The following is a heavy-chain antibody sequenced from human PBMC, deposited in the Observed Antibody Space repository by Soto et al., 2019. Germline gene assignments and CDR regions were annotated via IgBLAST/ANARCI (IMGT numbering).Heavy chain of an antibody. J-gene: IGHJ5*02. Sequence: GVSLRLAGASSRFQFRTRAMSGVRQAPGKGLEWVASIRPGGDSTYYADSGKGRLAVSRDNSNVTLYLQMDSLRVEDTAIYYCARDPSQVENRFDLWGQGTLVTVSS. D-gene: IGHD1-1*01. V-gene: IGHV3-23*01. CDR1: RFQFRTRA. CDR3: ARDPSQVENRFDL. CDR2: IRPGGDST.